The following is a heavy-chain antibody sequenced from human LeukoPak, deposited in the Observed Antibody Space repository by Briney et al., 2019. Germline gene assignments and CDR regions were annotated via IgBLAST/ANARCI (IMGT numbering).Heavy chain of an antibody. V-gene: IGHV3-7*01. CDR3: VSGHYGDY. CDR2: IKNDGSQK. D-gene: IGHD3-10*01. CDR1: GFTFTYFW. Sequence: GGSLRLSCAASGFTFTYFWMTWVRQAPGQGLEWVANIKNDGSQKYYADSVEGRFTISRDNAKHLLYLQMHGLRADDTAVYYCVSGHYGDYTGQGTLVTVSS. J-gene: IGHJ4*02.